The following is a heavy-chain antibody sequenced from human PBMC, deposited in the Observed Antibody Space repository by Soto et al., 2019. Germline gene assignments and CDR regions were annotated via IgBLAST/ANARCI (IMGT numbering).Heavy chain of an antibody. V-gene: IGHV1-69*13. CDR2: IIPMFGRT. CDR3: ASRTKGFLRFLEWLPRQTTYYYYGMDV. CDR1: GGIFSTYA. J-gene: IGHJ6*02. Sequence: ASVKVSCKASGGIFSTYAINWVRQAPGQGLEWMGGIIPMFGRTNYAQKFQGRVTITADESTSTTYMDLSSLRSEDTAVYYCASRTKGFLRFLEWLPRQTTYYYYGMDVWGQGTTVTVSS. D-gene: IGHD3-3*01.